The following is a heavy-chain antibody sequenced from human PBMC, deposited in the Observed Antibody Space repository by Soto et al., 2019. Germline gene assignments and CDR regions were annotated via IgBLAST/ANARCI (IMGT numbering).Heavy chain of an antibody. CDR2: INPNSGGT. V-gene: IGHV1-2*02. CDR1: GYTFTGYY. Sequence: GSVKVSCKASGYTFTGYYMHWVRQAPGQGLEWMGWINPNSGGTNYAQKFQGRVTMTRDTSISTAYMELSRLRSDDTAVYYCARSDYDILTVRHWGQGTLVTVSS. D-gene: IGHD3-9*01. J-gene: IGHJ4*02. CDR3: ARSDYDILTVRH.